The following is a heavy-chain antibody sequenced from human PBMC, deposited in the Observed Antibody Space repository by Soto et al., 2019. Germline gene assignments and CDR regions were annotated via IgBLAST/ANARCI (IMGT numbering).Heavy chain of an antibody. Sequence: QVQLVESGGGLVKPGGSLRLSCAASGFTFSDYYMSWIRQAPGKXLEWVSYISSSGSTIYYADSVKGRFTISRDNAKNSLYLQMNSLRAXDTAVYXXXXXXAXXXXWYFDLWGRGTLVTVSS. V-gene: IGHV3-11*01. CDR2: ISSSGSTI. CDR3: XXXXAXXXXWYFDL. J-gene: IGHJ2*01. CDR1: GFTFSDYY.